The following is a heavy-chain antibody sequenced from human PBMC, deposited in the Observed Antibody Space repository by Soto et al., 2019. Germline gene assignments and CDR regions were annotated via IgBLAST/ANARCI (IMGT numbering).Heavy chain of an antibody. CDR2: ISAAGDP. CDR1: GFTFRTYA. J-gene: IGHJ6*02. Sequence: EVQLVESGGGLVQPGGSLRLSCEASGFTFRTYAMHWVRQGTGKGLEWVSGISAAGDPDSAASVERRITISRENAQKLFLLKMNMLAVGDTADYYCARTDRDFYGLDVWGQGTTVIVSS. V-gene: IGHV3-13*05. CDR3: ARTDRDFYGLDV.